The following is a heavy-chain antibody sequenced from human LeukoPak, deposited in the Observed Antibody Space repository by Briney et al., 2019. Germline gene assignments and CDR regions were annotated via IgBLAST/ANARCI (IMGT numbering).Heavy chain of an antibody. CDR1: GFTFRSYE. CDR2: ISSSGSNI. D-gene: IGHD4-23*01. Sequence: GSLRPTCAPSGFTFRSYEMHWVRQAPGKGLEWVSYISSSGSNIYYADSVKGRFTISRDNAKNSLYLQMNSLRAEDTAVYYCARDYGGSSPFDYWGQGTLVTVAS. V-gene: IGHV3-48*03. CDR3: ARDYGGSSPFDY. J-gene: IGHJ4*02.